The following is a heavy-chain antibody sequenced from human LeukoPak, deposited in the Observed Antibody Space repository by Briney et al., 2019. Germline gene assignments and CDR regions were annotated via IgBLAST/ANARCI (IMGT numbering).Heavy chain of an antibody. J-gene: IGHJ4*02. CDR2: ISSSGSTI. V-gene: IGHV3-48*03. Sequence: PGGSLRLSCAAPGFTFSSYEMNWVRQAPGKGLEWVSYISSSGSTIYYADSVKGRFTISRDNSKNTLYLQMNSLRAEDTAVYYCAKDGSSGIAVAGSDYWGQGTLVTVSS. CDR1: GFTFSSYE. D-gene: IGHD6-19*01. CDR3: AKDGSSGIAVAGSDY.